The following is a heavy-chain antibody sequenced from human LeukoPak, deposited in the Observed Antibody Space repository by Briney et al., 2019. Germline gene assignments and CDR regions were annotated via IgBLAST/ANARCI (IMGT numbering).Heavy chain of an antibody. Sequence: ASVKVSCKASGYSFTSYGISWVRQAPGQGVEGRGGISVHTGNTNYAQKLQGRVTMTTDTSTSTAYMELRSLRSDDTAVYYCARVRSDYGDFGTYWGQGTLVTVSS. V-gene: IGHV1-18*04. J-gene: IGHJ4*02. CDR1: GYSFTSYG. D-gene: IGHD4-17*01. CDR2: ISVHTGNT. CDR3: ARVRSDYGDFGTY.